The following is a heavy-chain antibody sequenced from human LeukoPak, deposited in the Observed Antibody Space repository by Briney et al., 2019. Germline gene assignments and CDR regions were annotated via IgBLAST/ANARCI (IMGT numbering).Heavy chain of an antibody. Sequence: GESLKISCKGSGYSFTSYWIGWVRQMPGKGLEWMGIIYPGDSDTRYSPSFQGQVTISADKSISTAYLQWSSLKASDTAMYYCARLLYYYDSSGYYYGPPYYYYGMDVWGQGTTVTVSS. CDR2: IYPGDSDT. CDR1: GYSFTSYW. J-gene: IGHJ6*02. CDR3: ARLLYYYDSSGYYYGPPYYYYGMDV. V-gene: IGHV5-51*01. D-gene: IGHD3-22*01.